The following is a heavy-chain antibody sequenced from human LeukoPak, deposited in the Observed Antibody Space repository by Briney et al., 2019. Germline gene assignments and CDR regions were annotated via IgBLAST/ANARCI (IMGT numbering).Heavy chain of an antibody. D-gene: IGHD3-22*01. Sequence: ASETLSLTCTVSGGSISSGGYYWSWIRQHPGKGLEWIGYVYYSGSTYYNPSLKSRVTISVDTSKNQFSLKLSSVTAADTAVYYCAREYYDSSGSPNWFDPWGQGTLVTVSS. J-gene: IGHJ5*02. CDR1: GGSISSGGYY. V-gene: IGHV4-31*03. CDR3: AREYYDSSGSPNWFDP. CDR2: VYYSGST.